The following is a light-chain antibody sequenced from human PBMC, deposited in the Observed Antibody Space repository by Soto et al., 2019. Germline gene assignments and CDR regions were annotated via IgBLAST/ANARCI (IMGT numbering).Light chain of an antibody. CDR3: SSYTSSSTD. V-gene: IGLV2-14*01. CDR1: SSDVGGYKY. Sequence: QSALTQPASVSGSPGQSITISCTGTSSDVGGYKYLSWYQQHPGNAPKLMIYDVSNRPSGVSNRFSGSKSGNTASLTISGLQAEDEADYYCSSYTSSSTDFGTGTKVTVL. CDR2: DVS. J-gene: IGLJ1*01.